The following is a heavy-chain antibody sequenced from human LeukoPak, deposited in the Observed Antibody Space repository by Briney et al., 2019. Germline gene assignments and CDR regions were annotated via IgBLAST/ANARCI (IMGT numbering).Heavy chain of an antibody. CDR3: ARDLGDAFDI. CDR1: GGSISSYY. J-gene: IGHJ3*02. V-gene: IGHV4-59*01. CDR2: IYYSGST. Sequence: SETLSLTCTVSGGSISSYYWSWIPQPPGKGLEWMGYIYYSGSTNYNPSLTSRVTISVDTYKNQFSLKLSSVTAADTAGYYCARDLGDAFDIWGQGTMVTVSS. D-gene: IGHD7-27*01.